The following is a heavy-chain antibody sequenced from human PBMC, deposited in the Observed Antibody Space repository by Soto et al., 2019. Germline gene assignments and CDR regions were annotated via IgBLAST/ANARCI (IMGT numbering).Heavy chain of an antibody. CDR3: ARVRYSTNYYYYYGMDV. CDR1: GFTFSSYA. J-gene: IGHJ6*02. V-gene: IGHV3-30-3*01. CDR2: ISYDGSNK. D-gene: IGHD1-1*01. Sequence: GSLRLSCAASGFTFSSYAMHWVRQAPGKGLEWVAVISYDGSNKYYADSVKGRFTISRDNSKNTLYLQMNSLRAEDTAVYYCARVRYSTNYYYYYGMDVWGHGTTVTVSS.